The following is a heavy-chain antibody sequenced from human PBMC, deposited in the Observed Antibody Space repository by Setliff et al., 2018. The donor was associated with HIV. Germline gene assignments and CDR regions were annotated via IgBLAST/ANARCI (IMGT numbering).Heavy chain of an antibody. Sequence: SGPTLVNPTQTRTLTCTFSGFSLSNSGEVVGWIRQPPGKAPEGLGFIFWDNDKRYNPSLKRRLAITKDTSKNQVVLTMTNMDPVDTATYYCARIVISSTSNYYYGMDVWGQGTTVTVSS. D-gene: IGHD3-3*02. CDR1: GFSLSNSGEV. CDR3: ARIVISSTSNYYYGMDV. CDR2: IFWDNDK. V-gene: IGHV2-5*02. J-gene: IGHJ6*02.